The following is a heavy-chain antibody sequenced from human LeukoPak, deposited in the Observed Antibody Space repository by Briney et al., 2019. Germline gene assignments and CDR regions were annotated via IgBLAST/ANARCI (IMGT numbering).Heavy chain of an antibody. Sequence: SETPSLTCTVSGGSISSSYYYWGWIRQPPGKGLEWIGSISYSGSTYYNPSLKSRVTISVDTSKNQFSLKLSSVTAADTAVYYCARVLRTYYYDSSGYPWNDPFDIWGQGTMVTVSS. CDR1: GGSISSSYYY. V-gene: IGHV4-39*07. CDR3: ARVLRTYYYDSSGYPWNDPFDI. J-gene: IGHJ3*02. CDR2: ISYSGST. D-gene: IGHD3-22*01.